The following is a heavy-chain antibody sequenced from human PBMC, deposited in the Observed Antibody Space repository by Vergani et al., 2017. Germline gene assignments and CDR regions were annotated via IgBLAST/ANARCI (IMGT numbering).Heavy chain of an antibody. CDR3: ATATLHCMITFGGVIFPYYFDY. J-gene: IGHJ4*02. CDR2: FDPEEGET. Sequence: QVQLVQSGAEVKKPGASVKVSCKVSGYTLTELSMHWVRPAPGKGLEWMGGFDPEEGETIYAQKFQGRVTMTEDTATDTAYMELSSLRSEDTAVYYCATATLHCMITFGGVIFPYYFDYWGQGTLVTVSS. V-gene: IGHV1-24*01. D-gene: IGHD3-16*02. CDR1: GYTLTELS.